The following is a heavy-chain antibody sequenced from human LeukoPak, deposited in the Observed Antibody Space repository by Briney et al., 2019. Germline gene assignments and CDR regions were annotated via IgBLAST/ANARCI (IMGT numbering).Heavy chain of an antibody. J-gene: IGHJ4*02. CDR2: IYYSGST. D-gene: IGHD2-15*01. CDR3: ATHPPKVCTGGSCTDY. Sequence: MSSETLSLTCTVSGGSISSYSWSWTRQPPGKGLEWIGYIYYSGSTNYNPSLKSRVTISVDMSKNQFSLKLSSVTAADTAVYYCATHPPKVCTGGSCTDYWGQGTLVTVSS. V-gene: IGHV4-59*01. CDR1: GGSISSYS.